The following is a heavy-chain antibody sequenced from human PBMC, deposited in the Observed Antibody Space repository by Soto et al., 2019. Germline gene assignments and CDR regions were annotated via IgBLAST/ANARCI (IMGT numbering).Heavy chain of an antibody. CDR3: ARDRNTYPYFDY. Sequence: QVQLQESGPGLVKPSGTLSLTCAVSGGSISSSNWWTWVRQPPGKGLEWIGEIYHSGSTSYNPSLKRRVTMSIDKSESQFSLKLTSVTAADTAVYYCARDRNTYPYFDYWGQGILVTVSS. D-gene: IGHD4-4*01. J-gene: IGHJ4*02. V-gene: IGHV4-4*02. CDR2: IYHSGST. CDR1: GGSISSSNW.